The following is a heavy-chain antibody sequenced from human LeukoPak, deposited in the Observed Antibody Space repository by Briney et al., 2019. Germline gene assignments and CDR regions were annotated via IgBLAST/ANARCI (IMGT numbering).Heavy chain of an antibody. V-gene: IGHV3-33*08. Sequence: GRSLRLSCAASGFTFSSYGMHWVRQAPGKGLEWVAVIWYDGSNKYYADSVKGRFTISRDNSKNTLYLQMNSLRAEDTAVYYCASYVLGDAFDIWGQGTMVTVPS. CDR1: GFTFSSYG. J-gene: IGHJ3*02. D-gene: IGHD3-3*02. CDR3: ASYVLGDAFDI. CDR2: IWYDGSNK.